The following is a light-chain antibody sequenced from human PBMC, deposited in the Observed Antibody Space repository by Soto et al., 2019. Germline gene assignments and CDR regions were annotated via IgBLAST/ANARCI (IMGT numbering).Light chain of an antibody. CDR1: QSLLQSNVNTY. J-gene: IGKJ1*01. Sequence: IVMIQTQLSLSVTPGQPASIPCKPSQSLLQSNVNTYLYWFLQKPGQPPQLLIYAASNRFSGVPYRFSGSGSGTEFTLKSSRVEAEDVGVYYCMQSIDLPRAVGQGTKVDIK. CDR3: MQSIDLPRA. V-gene: IGKV2D-29*01. CDR2: AAS.